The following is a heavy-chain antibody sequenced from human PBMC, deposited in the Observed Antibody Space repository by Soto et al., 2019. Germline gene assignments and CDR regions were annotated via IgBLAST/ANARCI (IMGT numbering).Heavy chain of an antibody. CDR1: GFIFNNYA. J-gene: IGHJ4*02. Sequence: QVQLVQSGAEVKKPGASVKVSCKAFGFIFNNYAISWVRHAPGQGLEWMGWSSANSGNTNYAQKHQGRVTMTTDTSTSTAYMELRSLRSDDTAVYYCATAGNYDSSGRDFWGKGTQVTVSS. CDR2: SSANSGNT. V-gene: IGHV1-18*04. D-gene: IGHD3-22*01. CDR3: ATAGNYDSSGRDF.